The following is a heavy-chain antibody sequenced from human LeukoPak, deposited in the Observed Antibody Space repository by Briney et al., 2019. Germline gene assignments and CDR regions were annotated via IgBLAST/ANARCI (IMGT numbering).Heavy chain of an antibody. CDR2: IYSGGST. V-gene: IGHV3-66*01. Sequence: GGSLRLSCAASGFTVSSNYMSWVRRAPGKGLEWVSVIYSGGSTYYADSVKGRFTISRDNSKNTLYLQMNSLRAEDTAVYYCARGPVTTGPFGMDVWGQGTTVTVSS. J-gene: IGHJ6*02. CDR1: GFTVSSNY. D-gene: IGHD5-18*01. CDR3: ARGPVTTGPFGMDV.